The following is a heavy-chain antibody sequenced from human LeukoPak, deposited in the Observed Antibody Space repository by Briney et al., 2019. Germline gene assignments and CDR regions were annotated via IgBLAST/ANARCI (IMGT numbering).Heavy chain of an antibody. V-gene: IGHV1-2*02. CDR2: INPNSGGT. Sequence: ASVKVSCKASGYTFTGYYMHWVRQAPGQGLEWMGWINPNSGGTNYAQKFQGRVTMTRDTSISTAYMELSRLRSDDTAVYYCARGPYYDFWSGSADYYYYTDVWGKGTTVTVSS. J-gene: IGHJ6*03. CDR1: GYTFTGYY. D-gene: IGHD3-3*01. CDR3: ARGPYYDFWSGSADYYYYTDV.